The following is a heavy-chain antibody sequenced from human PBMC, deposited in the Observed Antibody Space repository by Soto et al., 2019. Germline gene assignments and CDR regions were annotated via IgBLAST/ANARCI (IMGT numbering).Heavy chain of an antibody. J-gene: IGHJ5*02. CDR2: IYYSGNT. D-gene: IGHD5-18*01. CDR1: GGSISSYY. CDR3: ARVGYSYGANWFDP. Sequence: SETLSLTCTVSGGSISSYYWSWIRQPPGKGLEWIGYIYYSGNTNYNPSLKSRVTISVDTSKNQFSLKLSSVTAADTAVYYCARVGYSYGANWFDPWGQGTLVTVSS. V-gene: IGHV4-59*01.